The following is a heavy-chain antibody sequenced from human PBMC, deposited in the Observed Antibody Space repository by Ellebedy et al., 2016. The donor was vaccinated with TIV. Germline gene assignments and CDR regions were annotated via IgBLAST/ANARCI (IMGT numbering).Heavy chain of an antibody. D-gene: IGHD1-26*01. Sequence: AASVKVSCKASGYTFTTYYMHWVRQAPGQGLEWMGLINPNGSGTNYAQKSQGRVTMTRDTSTSTVYIELISLRSEDTAVDYCARHIGGRDAFDIWGQGTMVTVSS. V-gene: IGHV1-46*01. CDR3: ARHIGGRDAFDI. CDR2: INPNGSGT. CDR1: GYTFTTYY. J-gene: IGHJ3*02.